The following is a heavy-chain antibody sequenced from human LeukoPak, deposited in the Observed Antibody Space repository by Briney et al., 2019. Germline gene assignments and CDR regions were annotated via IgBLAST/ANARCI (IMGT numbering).Heavy chain of an antibody. CDR3: ARDASGIAGYCSGGSCYSGFVY. J-gene: IGHJ4*02. CDR2: IYYSGST. Sequence: SETLSLTCTVSGGSISSSSYYWGWIRQPPGKGLEWIGSIYYSGSTYYNPSLKSRVTISVDTSKNQFSLKLSSVTAADTAVYYCARDASGIAGYCSGGSCYSGFVYWGQGTLVTVSS. D-gene: IGHD2-15*01. V-gene: IGHV4-39*07. CDR1: GGSISSSSYY.